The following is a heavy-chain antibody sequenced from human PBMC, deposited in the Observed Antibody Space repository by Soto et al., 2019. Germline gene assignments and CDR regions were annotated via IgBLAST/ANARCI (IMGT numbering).Heavy chain of an antibody. Sequence: GGSLRLSCAASGFTFSSYAMSWVRQAPGKGLEWVSAISGSGGSTYYADSVKGRFTISRDNSKNTLYLQMNSLRAEDTAVYYCAKESGYSSSWYGYNWFDPWGQGTLVTVSS. D-gene: IGHD6-13*01. CDR2: ISGSGGST. CDR3: AKESGYSSSWYGYNWFDP. V-gene: IGHV3-23*01. CDR1: GFTFSSYA. J-gene: IGHJ5*02.